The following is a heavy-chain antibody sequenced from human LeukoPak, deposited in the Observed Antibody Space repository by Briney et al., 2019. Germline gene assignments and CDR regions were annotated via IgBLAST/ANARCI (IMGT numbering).Heavy chain of an antibody. J-gene: IGHJ4*02. CDR3: ARHPSYYDRIDY. CDR2: IYYSGST. Sequence: SETLSLTCTVSGGSISSYYWSWIRQPPGKGLEWIGYIYYSGSTNYNPPLKSRVTISVDTSKNQFSLKLSSVTAADTAVYYCARHPSYYDRIDYWGQGTLVTVSS. CDR1: GGSISSYY. V-gene: IGHV4-59*08. D-gene: IGHD3-22*01.